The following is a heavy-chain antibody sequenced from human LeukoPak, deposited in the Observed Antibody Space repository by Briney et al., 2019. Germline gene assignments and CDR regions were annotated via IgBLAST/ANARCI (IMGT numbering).Heavy chain of an antibody. J-gene: IGHJ4*02. CDR2: INHSGST. D-gene: IGHD3-9*01. CDR1: GGSFSGYY. V-gene: IGHV4-34*01. Sequence: PSETLSLTCAVYGGSFSGYYWSWIRQPPGKGLEWIGEINHSGSTNYNPSLKSRVTISVDTSKNQFSLKLSSVTAADTAVYYCARGHEGYYDILTGQTAFDYWGQGTLVTVSS. CDR3: ARGHEGYYDILTGQTAFDY.